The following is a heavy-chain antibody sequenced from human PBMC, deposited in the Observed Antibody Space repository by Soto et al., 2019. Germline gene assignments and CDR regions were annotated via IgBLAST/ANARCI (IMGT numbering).Heavy chain of an antibody. V-gene: IGHV4-59*08. CDR1: GESVSNYY. J-gene: IGHJ5*02. D-gene: IGHD2-8*01. Sequence: SSETLSLTCTVAGESVSNYYWSWIRQTPGKGLEWIGNVHHSGNTDYNPSLKSRVTISLDTSNNQFFLKLNSVTAADTAVYYCARLGVYFQSLDPWGPGTLVTVSS. CDR2: VHHSGNT. CDR3: ARLGVYFQSLDP.